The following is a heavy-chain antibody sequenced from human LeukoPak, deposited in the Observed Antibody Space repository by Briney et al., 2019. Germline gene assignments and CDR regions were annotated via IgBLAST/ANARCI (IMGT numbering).Heavy chain of an antibody. CDR1: GFTFNNYA. J-gene: IGHJ6*02. D-gene: IGHD6-13*01. Sequence: SGGSLRLSCVASGFTFNNYAMNWVRQAPGKGLEWVSVISGGGGSTYYADSVKGRFTISRDNSKNTLYLQMNSLRAQDTAVYYCAKEVIAAAYYGMDVWGQGTTVTVSS. CDR2: ISGGGGST. CDR3: AKEVIAAAYYGMDV. V-gene: IGHV3-23*01.